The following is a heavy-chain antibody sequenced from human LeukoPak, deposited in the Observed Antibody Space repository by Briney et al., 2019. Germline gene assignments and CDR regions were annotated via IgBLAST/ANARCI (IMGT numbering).Heavy chain of an antibody. V-gene: IGHV3-23*01. CDR1: GFTFSSYG. CDR2: ISGSGGST. J-gene: IGHJ4*02. D-gene: IGHD4/OR15-4a*01. CDR3: ARRAGAYSHPYDY. Sequence: GGTLRLSCAASGFTFSSYGMSWVRQAPGKGLEWVSAISGSGGSTHYSDSLKGRFTISRDNSKNTLYLQMNSLRAEDTAVYYCARRAGAYSHPYDYWGQGTLVTVSS.